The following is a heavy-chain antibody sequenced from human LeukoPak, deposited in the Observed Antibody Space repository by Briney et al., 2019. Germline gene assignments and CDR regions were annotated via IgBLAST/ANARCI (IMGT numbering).Heavy chain of an antibody. CDR3: ARTGERLDWFDP. CDR2: ISAYNGNT. V-gene: IGHV1-18*01. J-gene: IGHJ5*02. D-gene: IGHD1-1*01. CDR1: GYTFTSYG. Sequence: ASVKVSCKASGYTFTSYGISWVRQAPGQGLEWMGWISAYNGNTNYAQKLQGRVTMTRDTSISTAYMELSRLRSDDTAVYYCARTGERLDWFDPWGQGTLVTVSS.